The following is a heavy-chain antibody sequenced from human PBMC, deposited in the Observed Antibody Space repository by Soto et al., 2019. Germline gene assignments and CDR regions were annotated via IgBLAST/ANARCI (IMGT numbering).Heavy chain of an antibody. D-gene: IGHD2-8*01. V-gene: IGHV3-15*01. J-gene: IGHJ3*02. CDR1: GFTFSNAW. CDR2: IKSIADGGTI. CDR3: HTPHGRNAFDI. Sequence: PGGSLRLSCATSGFTFSNAWMAWVRQAPGKGLEWVGRIKSIADGGTINYAAPVKGRFSISRHDSENTLYLQMNSLRVEDTGIYYCHTPHGRNAFDIWGPGTVVTVSS.